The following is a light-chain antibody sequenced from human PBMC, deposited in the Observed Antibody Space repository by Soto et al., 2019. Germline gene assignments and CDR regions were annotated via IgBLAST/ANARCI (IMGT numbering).Light chain of an antibody. Sequence: IVMTQSPATLSVSPGERATLSCRASQSINSNLAWYQQKPGQAPRLLMFRASIRATGFPARFSGSGSGTEFNITISSLQSEDFAVYYCQEYIQWPPGMFGPGTTVDIK. CDR1: QSINSN. CDR3: QEYIQWPPGM. J-gene: IGKJ1*01. CDR2: RAS. V-gene: IGKV3-15*01.